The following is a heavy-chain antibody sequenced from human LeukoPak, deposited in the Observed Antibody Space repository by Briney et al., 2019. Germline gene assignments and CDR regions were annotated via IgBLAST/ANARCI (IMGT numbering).Heavy chain of an antibody. V-gene: IGHV4-34*01. CDR1: GGSFSGYY. CDR3: ARGNHYYGSGSYYTSNWFDP. Sequence: SETLSLTCAVYGGSFSGYYWSWIRQPPGKGLEWIGEINHSGSTHYNPSLKSRVTISVDTSKNRFSLKLSSVTAAHTAVYYCARGNHYYGSGSYYTSNWFDPWGQGTLVTVSS. CDR2: INHSGST. D-gene: IGHD3-10*01. J-gene: IGHJ5*02.